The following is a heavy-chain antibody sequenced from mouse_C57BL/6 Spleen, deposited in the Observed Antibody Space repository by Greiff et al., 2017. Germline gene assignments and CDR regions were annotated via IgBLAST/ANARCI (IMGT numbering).Heavy chain of an antibody. CDR3: ARSKAYYSNCGYFDV. V-gene: IGHV1-81*01. CDR1: GYTFTSYG. D-gene: IGHD2-5*01. Sequence: VQLQQSGAELARPGASVKLSCKASGYTFTSYGISWVKQRTGQGLEWIGEIYPRSGNTYYNEKFKGKATLTADKSSSTAYMELRSLTSEDSAVYFCARSKAYYSNCGYFDVWGTGTTVTVSS. J-gene: IGHJ1*03. CDR2: IYPRSGNT.